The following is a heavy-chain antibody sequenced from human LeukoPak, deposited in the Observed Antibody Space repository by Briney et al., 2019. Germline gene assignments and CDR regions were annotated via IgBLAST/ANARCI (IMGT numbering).Heavy chain of an antibody. Sequence: SETLSLTCTVSGGSISSYYWSWIRQPPGKGLEWIGYIYYSGSTNYNPSLKSRVTISVDTSKNQFSLKLSSVTAADTAVYYCARGGDGGTTSDWYFQHWGQGTLVTVSS. CDR2: IYYSGST. V-gene: IGHV4-59*01. CDR1: GGSISSYY. CDR3: ARGGDGGTTSDWYFQH. D-gene: IGHD1-1*01. J-gene: IGHJ1*01.